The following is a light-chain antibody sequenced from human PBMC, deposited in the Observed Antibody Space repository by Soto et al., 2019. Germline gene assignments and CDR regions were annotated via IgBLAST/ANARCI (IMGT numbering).Light chain of an antibody. J-gene: IGKJ2*01. Sequence: DIQMTQSPSTLSASVGDRVTITCRASQSISSWLAWYQQKPGKAPKLLIYKASSLESGVPSRFSGSGSGTEFTLPISSLQPADFATYYCQEYKSYSTFGQGTKLEIK. CDR1: QSISSW. CDR2: KAS. CDR3: QEYKSYST. V-gene: IGKV1-5*03.